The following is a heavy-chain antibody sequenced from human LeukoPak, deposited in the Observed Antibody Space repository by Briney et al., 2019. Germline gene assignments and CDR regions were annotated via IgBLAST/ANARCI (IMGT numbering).Heavy chain of an antibody. CDR3: RYYYDSSGYYETLLFDY. D-gene: IGHD3-22*01. Sequence: SVKVSCKASGGTFSSYAISWVRQAPGQGLEWMGGIIPIFGTANYAQKFQGRVTITADESTSTAYMELSSLRSEDTAVYYCRYYYDSSGYYETLLFDYWGQGTLVTVSS. J-gene: IGHJ4*02. CDR1: GGTFSSYA. CDR2: IIPIFGTA. V-gene: IGHV1-69*13.